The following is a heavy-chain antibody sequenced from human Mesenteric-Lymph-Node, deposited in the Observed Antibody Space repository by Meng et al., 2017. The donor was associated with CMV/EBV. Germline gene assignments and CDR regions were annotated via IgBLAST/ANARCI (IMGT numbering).Heavy chain of an antibody. Sequence: ASVKVSCKASGYTFSGYYMHWVRQAPGQGLEWMGWINPYSGGTNYAQKFQGRVTMTRDTSISTAYMELSRLRSDDTAVYYCARGFRIVLAGTPFEYWGQGTRVTVSS. D-gene: IGHD6-19*01. V-gene: IGHV1-2*02. CDR1: GYTFSGYY. J-gene: IGHJ4*02. CDR3: ARGFRIVLAGTPFEY. CDR2: INPYSGGT.